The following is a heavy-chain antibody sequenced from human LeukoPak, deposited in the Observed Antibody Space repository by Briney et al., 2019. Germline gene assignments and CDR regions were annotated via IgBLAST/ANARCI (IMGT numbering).Heavy chain of an antibody. J-gene: IGHJ3*02. CDR3: ARVLAYYYDSSGYFGGKKDAFDI. V-gene: IGHV1-8*01. CDR2: MNPNSGNT. Sequence: ASVKVSCKASGYTFTSYDINWVRQATGQGLEWMGWMNPNSGNTGYAQKFQGRVTMTRNTSISTAYMELSSLRSEDTAVYYCARVLAYYYDSSGYFGGKKDAFDIWGQGTMVTVSS. CDR1: GYTFTSYD. D-gene: IGHD3-22*01.